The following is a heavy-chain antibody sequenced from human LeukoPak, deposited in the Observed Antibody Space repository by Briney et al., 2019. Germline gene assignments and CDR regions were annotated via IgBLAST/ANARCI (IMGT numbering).Heavy chain of an antibody. Sequence: GGSLRLSCAASGFTFSSYSMNWVRQAPGKGLEWVSSISSSSSYIYYADSVKGRFTISRDNAKNSLYLQMNSLRAEDTAVYYCARDRIVGTSNGMDVWGQGTTVTVSS. V-gene: IGHV3-21*01. D-gene: IGHD1-26*01. J-gene: IGHJ6*02. CDR2: ISSSSSYI. CDR3: ARDRIVGTSNGMDV. CDR1: GFTFSSYS.